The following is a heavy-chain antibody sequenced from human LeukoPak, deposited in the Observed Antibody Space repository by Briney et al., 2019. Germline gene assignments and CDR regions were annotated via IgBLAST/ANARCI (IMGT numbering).Heavy chain of an antibody. CDR1: GGSISSSSYY. CDR2: IYYSGST. V-gene: IGHV4-39*07. Sequence: SETLSLTCTVSGGSISSSSYYWGWIRQPPGKGLEWIGSIYYSGSTYYNPSLKSRVTISVDTSKNQFSLKLSSVTAADTAVYYCARTTYSHVPYYYYYYYMDVWGKGTTVTVSS. J-gene: IGHJ6*03. D-gene: IGHD1-1*01. CDR3: ARTTYSHVPYYYYYYYMDV.